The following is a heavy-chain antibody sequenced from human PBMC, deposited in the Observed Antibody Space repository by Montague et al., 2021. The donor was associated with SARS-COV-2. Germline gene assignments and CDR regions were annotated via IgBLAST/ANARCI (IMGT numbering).Heavy chain of an antibody. D-gene: IGHD2-8*02. J-gene: IGHJ4*02. CDR3: ARGTAYDHVYY. CDR1: SXSPSGYY. Sequence: SETLSLTCTASSXSPSGYYWNWIRQPPGKGLEWIGFTHYSGTTKYNPSLKSRLNMSLDTSKNQFSLTLNSVTAADTAIYYCARGTAYDHVYYWGQGAPVTVAS. V-gene: IGHV4-59*12. CDR2: THYSGTT.